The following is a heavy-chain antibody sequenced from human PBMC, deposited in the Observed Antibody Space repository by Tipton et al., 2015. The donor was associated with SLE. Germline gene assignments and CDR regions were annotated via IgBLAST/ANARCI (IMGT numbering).Heavy chain of an antibody. CDR3: ARDFQPQAFDL. J-gene: IGHJ3*01. CDR2: IYSSEIT. V-gene: IGHV4-4*07. Sequence: LRLSCAASGFTFSNYGMSWVRQAPGKGLEWFGRIYSSEITNYNPSFKSRVTMSVDTSKNQFSLKLSSVTAADTAVYYCARDFQPQAFDLWGQGTMVTVSS. CDR1: GFTFSNYG.